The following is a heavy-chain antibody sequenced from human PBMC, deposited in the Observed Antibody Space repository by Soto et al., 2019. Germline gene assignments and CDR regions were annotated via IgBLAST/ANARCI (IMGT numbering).Heavy chain of an antibody. V-gene: IGHV3-15*01. CDR1: GLIFSDVW. CDR3: TTSNLGVDF. Sequence: GGSLRISCAASGLIFSDVWMTWVRQAPGKGLEWVGRIKTKPDDGTIDYAAPVRGRFTISRDDSKNTLYLQMTSLTPDETGVYYCTTSNLGVDFWGQGTLVTVPQ. CDR2: IKTKPDDGTI. D-gene: IGHD3-16*01. J-gene: IGHJ4*02.